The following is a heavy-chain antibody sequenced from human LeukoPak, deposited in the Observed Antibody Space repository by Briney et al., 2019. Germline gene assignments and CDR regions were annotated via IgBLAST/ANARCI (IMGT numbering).Heavy chain of an antibody. D-gene: IGHD2-21*02. CDR2: INTNTGNP. Sequence: ASVKVSCKASGYTFTSYAMNWVRQAPGQGLEWMGWINTNTGNPTYAQGFTGRFVFSLDTSVSTAYLQISSLKAEDTAVYYCARVVGCGGDCYSGISDYWGQGTLVTVSS. J-gene: IGHJ4*02. CDR1: GYTFTSYA. CDR3: ARVVGCGGDCYSGISDY. V-gene: IGHV7-4-1*02.